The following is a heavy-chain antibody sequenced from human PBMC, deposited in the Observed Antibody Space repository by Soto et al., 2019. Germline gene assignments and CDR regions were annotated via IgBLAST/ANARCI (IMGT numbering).Heavy chain of an antibody. D-gene: IGHD2-21*01. CDR2: IIPIVGTT. CDR1: GGTVITYG. Sequence: PEEVSSRTSGGTVITYGLSWVLQAPGQGIEWMGGIIPIVGTTNYSQKMQGRVTITAEESTSTAYMELSSLRSEDTAVYYCARGGDGRRADYWGQGTTVTVSS. V-gene: IGHV1-69*13. J-gene: IGHJ4*02. CDR3: ARGGDGRRADY.